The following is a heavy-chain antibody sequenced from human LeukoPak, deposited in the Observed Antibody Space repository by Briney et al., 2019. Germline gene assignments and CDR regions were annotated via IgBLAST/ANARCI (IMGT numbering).Heavy chain of an antibody. J-gene: IGHJ6*03. CDR2: ISSSSIYI. D-gene: IGHD1-14*01. V-gene: IGHV3-21*01. Sequence: PGGSLRLSCAASGFTFSGYSMNWVRQAPGKGLEWVSSISSSSIYIYNGDSVKGRITISRDNAKKSLYLQMNSLRAEDTAVYYCASAGASAHYYYYYMDVWGKGTTVTISS. CDR3: ASAGASAHYYYYYMDV. CDR1: GFTFSGYS.